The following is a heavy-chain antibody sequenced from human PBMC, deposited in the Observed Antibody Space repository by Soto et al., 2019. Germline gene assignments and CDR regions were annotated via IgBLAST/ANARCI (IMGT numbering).Heavy chain of an antibody. CDR3: ASDDCSGGSCGNYYYYGMDV. Sequence: WASVKVSCKASGGTFSSYAISWVRQAPGQGLEWMGGTIPIFGTANYAQKFQGRVTITADESTSTAYMELSSLRSEDTAVYYCASDDCSGGSCGNYYYYGMDVWGQGTTVTVSS. CDR2: TIPIFGTA. J-gene: IGHJ6*02. V-gene: IGHV1-69*13. CDR1: GGTFSSYA. D-gene: IGHD2-15*01.